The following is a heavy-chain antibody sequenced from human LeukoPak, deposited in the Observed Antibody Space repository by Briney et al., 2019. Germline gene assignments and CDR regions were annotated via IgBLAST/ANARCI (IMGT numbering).Heavy chain of an antibody. Sequence: SETLSLTCTVSGASVSSTSYWTWIRQPPGKGVEWIAHIYNGVNTNYNPSLKSRVTISVDTSKNQFSLRLNSVTAADTAVYYCARSRAFNSGAFDPWGQGSLVTVSS. D-gene: IGHD1-26*01. CDR2: IYNGVNT. V-gene: IGHV4-61*01. J-gene: IGHJ5*02. CDR3: ARSRAFNSGAFDP. CDR1: GASVSSTSY.